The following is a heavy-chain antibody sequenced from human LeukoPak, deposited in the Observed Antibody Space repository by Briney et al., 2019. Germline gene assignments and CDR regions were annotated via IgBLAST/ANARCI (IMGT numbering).Heavy chain of an antibody. J-gene: IGHJ4*02. Sequence: PSETLSLTCTVSGGSISGYYWSWIRQPPGKGPEWIAYIYNSGNTNYKPSLQSRVTISVDMSKNQLSLKLNSVTAADTAVYYCARAAVSTRSRFDYWGQGTLVTVSS. V-gene: IGHV4-59*01. CDR1: GGSISGYY. CDR3: ARAAVSTRSRFDY. CDR2: IYNSGNT. D-gene: IGHD5/OR15-5a*01.